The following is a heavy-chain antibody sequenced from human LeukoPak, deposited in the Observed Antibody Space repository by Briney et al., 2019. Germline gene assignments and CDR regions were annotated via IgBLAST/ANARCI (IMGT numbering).Heavy chain of an antibody. J-gene: IGHJ4*02. Sequence: PSETLSLTCTVSGDSISRNDYYWGWIRQPPGKGLGWIGTISYSGSTYYNPSLQSRVTISVDTSKNQFSLELSSVTAADTAVYYCARGSRRLADFHYWGQGTLVTVSS. CDR2: ISYSGST. D-gene: IGHD1-26*01. CDR3: ARGSRRLADFHY. V-gene: IGHV4-39*01. CDR1: GDSISRNDYY.